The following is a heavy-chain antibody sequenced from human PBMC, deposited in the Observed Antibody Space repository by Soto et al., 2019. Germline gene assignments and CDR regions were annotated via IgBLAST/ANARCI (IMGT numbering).Heavy chain of an antibody. J-gene: IGHJ4*02. CDR3: ALGEMATVPFDY. D-gene: IGHD4-4*01. V-gene: IGHV3-21*01. Sequence: GGSLRLSCAAYGFTFSSYSMNWVSQAPGKGLEWVSSISSGSSYIYYADSLKGRFTISRDNAKSSLYLQMNSLIAEVTSVYYCALGEMATVPFDYWGQGTLVTVSS. CDR1: GFTFSSYS. CDR2: ISSGSSYI.